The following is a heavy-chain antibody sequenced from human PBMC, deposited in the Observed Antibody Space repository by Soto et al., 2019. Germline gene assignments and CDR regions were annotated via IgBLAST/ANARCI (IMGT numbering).Heavy chain of an antibody. Sequence: ASVKVSCKTSGYTFTRNGISWVRQAPGQGLEWMGWISPKSGNIRYAQKLQGRVIMTTDTSTSTAYMELRSLRSDDTAVYYCVKDRDSNSWPSRDVWGPGTTVT. J-gene: IGHJ6*02. D-gene: IGHD3-22*01. CDR1: GYTFTRNG. CDR2: ISPKSGNI. CDR3: VKDRDSNSWPSRDV. V-gene: IGHV1-18*01.